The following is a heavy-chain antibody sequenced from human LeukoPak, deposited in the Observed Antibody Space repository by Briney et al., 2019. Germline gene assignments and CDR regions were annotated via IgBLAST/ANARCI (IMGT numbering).Heavy chain of an antibody. Sequence: PSETLSLTCTVSGGSISSGSYYWSWIRQPAGKGLEWIGRIYTSGSTNYNPSLKSRVTISVDTSKNQFSLKLSSVTAADTAVYYCARDDGGYFDYWGRGTLVTVSS. CDR3: ARDDGGYFDY. CDR2: IYTSGST. V-gene: IGHV4-61*02. J-gene: IGHJ4*02. CDR1: GGSISSGSYY.